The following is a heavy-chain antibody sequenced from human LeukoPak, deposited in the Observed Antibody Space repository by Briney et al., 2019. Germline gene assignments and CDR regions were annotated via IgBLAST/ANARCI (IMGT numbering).Heavy chain of an antibody. CDR1: GFTFSDYY. D-gene: IGHD1-7*01. CDR3: ALLSLTGTTVRAPFDY. CDR2: ISGSGGST. V-gene: IGHV3-23*01. J-gene: IGHJ4*02. Sequence: GGSLRLSCAASGFTFSDYYMSWVRQAPGKGLEWVSAISGSGGSTYYADSVKGRFTISRDNSKNTLYLQMNSLRAEDTAVYYCALLSLTGTTVRAPFDYWGQGTLVTVSS.